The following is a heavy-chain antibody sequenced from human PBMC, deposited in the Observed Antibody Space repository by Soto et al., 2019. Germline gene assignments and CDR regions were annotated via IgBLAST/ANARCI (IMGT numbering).Heavy chain of an antibody. CDR1: GYSFTSYW. J-gene: IGHJ4*02. CDR2: IDPSDSYT. Sequence: PGESLKISCKGSGYSFTSYWISWVRQMPGKGLEWMGRIDPSDSYTNYSPSFQGHVTISADKSISTAYLQWSSLKASDTAMYYCATTYSWELLPFDYWGQGTLVTVSS. V-gene: IGHV5-10-1*01. CDR3: ATTYSWELLPFDY. D-gene: IGHD1-26*01.